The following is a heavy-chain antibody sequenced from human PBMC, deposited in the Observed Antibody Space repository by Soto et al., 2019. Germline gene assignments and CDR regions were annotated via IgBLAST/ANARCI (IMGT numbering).Heavy chain of an antibody. D-gene: IGHD3-22*01. Sequence: ASVKVSCKASGGTFSSYAISWVRQAPGQGLEWMGGIIPIFGTANYAQKFQGRVTITADESTSTAYMELSSLRSEDTAVYYCVRGDHYYDSSGYVYYFDYWGQGTLVTVSS. CDR2: IIPIFGTA. CDR1: GGTFSSYA. V-gene: IGHV1-69*13. J-gene: IGHJ4*02. CDR3: VRGDHYYDSSGYVYYFDY.